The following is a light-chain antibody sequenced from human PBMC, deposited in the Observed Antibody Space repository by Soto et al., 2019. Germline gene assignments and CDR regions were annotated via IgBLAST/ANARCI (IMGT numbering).Light chain of an antibody. V-gene: IGKV3-20*01. Sequence: EIVLTQSPGTLSLSPGERATLSCRASQSVTSISLAWYQRKPGQAPRLLIHGTSTRAPGIPDRFSGSGSGTDFTLTISRLEPEDFAMYYCQQYGTAPLTFGGGTKVEVK. CDR1: QSVTSIS. CDR2: GTS. CDR3: QQYGTAPLT. J-gene: IGKJ4*01.